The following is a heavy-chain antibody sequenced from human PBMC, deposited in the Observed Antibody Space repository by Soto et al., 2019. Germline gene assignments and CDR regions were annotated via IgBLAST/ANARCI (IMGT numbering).Heavy chain of an antibody. CDR3: AKDSSLGFYMDV. J-gene: IGHJ6*03. V-gene: IGHV3-30*18. CDR1: GFTFSRFA. CDR2: ISYDGTNK. Sequence: QVQLVESGGGVVQPGTSLRLSCIASGFTFSRFAIHWVRQAPGKGLEWVAVISYDGTNKYYGAFVKGRFSLSRDDSENTAYLQMNSLRPHDTALYYCAKDSSLGFYMDVWGRGTTVTVSS. D-gene: IGHD1-26*01.